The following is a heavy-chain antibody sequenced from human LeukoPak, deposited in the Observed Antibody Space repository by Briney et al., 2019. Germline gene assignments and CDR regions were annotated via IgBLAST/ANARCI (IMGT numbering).Heavy chain of an antibody. CDR2: VYHSGSA. V-gene: IGHV4-30-2*06. Sequence: SETLSLTCAVSGVSISSDSYSWIWLRQSPTKGLEWSVYVYHSGSAYYNPSFESRVTMSADRSNNQFALNLSSVTAPDTALYYCARVHYDVLTGYLGGMDVWGKGTTVTVSS. CDR3: ARVHYDVLTGYLGGMDV. J-gene: IGHJ6*04. D-gene: IGHD3-9*01. CDR1: GVSISSDSYS.